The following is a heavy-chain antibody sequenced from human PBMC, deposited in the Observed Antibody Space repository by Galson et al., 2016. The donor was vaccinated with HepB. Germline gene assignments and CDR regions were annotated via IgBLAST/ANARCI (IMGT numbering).Heavy chain of an antibody. CDR1: GFSIDSNYY. CDR2: ISRSGTT. Sequence: ETLSLTCSVTGFSIDSNYYWAWIRPPPGRGPEWIGSISRSGTTSYSPSLKSRVTISLDKSRNHFSVMLTSVTAADTAMYYCARAWGSYNPCNYWGQGTLVTVSS. J-gene: IGHJ4*02. V-gene: IGHV4-38-2*02. D-gene: IGHD3-16*01. CDR3: ARAWGSYNPCNY.